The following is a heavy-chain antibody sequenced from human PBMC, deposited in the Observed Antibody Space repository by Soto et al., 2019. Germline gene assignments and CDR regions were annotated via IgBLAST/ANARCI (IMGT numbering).Heavy chain of an antibody. V-gene: IGHV4-39*01. D-gene: IGHD6-25*01. CDR3: ARHNSGGLYYYYYGMDL. J-gene: IGHJ6*02. Sequence: SETLSLTCTVSGGSISSSSYYWGWIRQPPGKGLEWTGTIYYSGSTYYNPSLKSRVIISVDTSKNQFSLKLSSVTAVDAAVYYCARHNSGGLYYYYYGMDLWGQGTTVTVSS. CDR2: IYYSGST. CDR1: GGSISSSSYY.